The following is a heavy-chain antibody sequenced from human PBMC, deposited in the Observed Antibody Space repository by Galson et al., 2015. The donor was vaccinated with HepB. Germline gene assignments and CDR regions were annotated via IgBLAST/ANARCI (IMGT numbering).Heavy chain of an antibody. Sequence: SVKVSGKASGYTFTDQYIPWGRQAPGQGLEWMGWINPNNVDTSCAQSFQGRVTMTRDTSITTAYMDLPTLRSDDTAVYYCARERTGREYCNNGICYGWFDLWGQGTLVTVSS. CDR2: INPNNVDT. V-gene: IGHV1-2*02. CDR1: GYTFTDQY. CDR3: ARERTGREYCNNGICYGWFDL. D-gene: IGHD2-8*01. J-gene: IGHJ5*02.